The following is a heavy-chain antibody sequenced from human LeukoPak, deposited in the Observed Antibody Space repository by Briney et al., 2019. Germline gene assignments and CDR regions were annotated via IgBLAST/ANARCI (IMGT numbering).Heavy chain of an antibody. CDR3: ARGGSGWYFDY. CDR2: IYSGGST. V-gene: IGHV3-53*01. CDR1: GFTVSSSY. J-gene: IGHJ4*02. D-gene: IGHD6-19*01. Sequence: PGGSLRLSCAASGFTVSSSYMSWVRQAPGKGLEWVSVIYSGGSTYYADSVKGRFTISRDNSKNTLYLQMNSLRAEDTAVYYCARGGSGWYFDYWGQGTLVTVSS.